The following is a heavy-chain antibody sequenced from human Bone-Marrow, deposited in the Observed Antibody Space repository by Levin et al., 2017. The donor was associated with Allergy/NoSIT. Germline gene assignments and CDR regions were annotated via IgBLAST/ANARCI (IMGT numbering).Heavy chain of an antibody. V-gene: IGHV4-38-2*01. J-gene: IGHJ4*02. Sequence: SETLSLTCAVSGYLISSAYYCAWIRQSPGKGLAWVGTIYSTDDSYFNPSLNNRATISRDTSKNQFSLKVTSVTAADTAVYYCATRSTVAGHSFDYWGQETLVTVSS. CDR1: GYLISSAYY. CDR3: ATRSTVAGHSFDY. CDR2: IYSTDDS. D-gene: IGHD6-19*01.